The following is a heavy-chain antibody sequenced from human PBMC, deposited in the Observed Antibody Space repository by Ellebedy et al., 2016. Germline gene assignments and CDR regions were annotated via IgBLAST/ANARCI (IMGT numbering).Heavy chain of an antibody. V-gene: IGHV3-15*01. CDR1: GFPFSSVW. Sequence: GGSLRLSCAAPGFPFSSVWINWVRQPPGRGLEWVGRVKSKPDGGATEYAAPVKGRITISRDDSKNTVYLQLNSLKAEDTAVYFCATEGMWTFDYWGQGTPVTVSS. CDR3: ATEGMWTFDY. J-gene: IGHJ4*02. D-gene: IGHD2-21*01. CDR2: VKSKPDGGAT.